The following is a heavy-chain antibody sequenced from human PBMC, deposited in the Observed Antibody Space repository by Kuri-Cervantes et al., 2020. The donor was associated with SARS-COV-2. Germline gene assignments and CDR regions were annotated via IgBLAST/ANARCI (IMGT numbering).Heavy chain of an antibody. CDR2: IYPGDSDT. V-gene: IGHV5-51*01. Sequence: GESLKISCKGSGYSFTSYWIGWVRQMPGKGLEWMRIIYPGDSDTRYSPSFQGQVTISADKSISTAYLQWSSLKASDTAMYYCARQASIVGATTGFDYWGQGTLVTVSS. CDR1: GYSFTSYW. D-gene: IGHD1-26*01. J-gene: IGHJ4*02. CDR3: ARQASIVGATTGFDY.